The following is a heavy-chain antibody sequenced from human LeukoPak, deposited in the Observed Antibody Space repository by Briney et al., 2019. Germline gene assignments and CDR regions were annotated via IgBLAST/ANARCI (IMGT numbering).Heavy chain of an antibody. CDR3: ASGLITMPGKRGL. V-gene: IGHV3-30-3*01. J-gene: IGHJ2*01. D-gene: IGHD3-10*01. Sequence: GGSLRLSCAASGFTFSSYAMHWVRQAPGKGLEWVAVISYDGSNKYYADSVKGRFTISRDNSKNTLYLQMNSLRAEDTAVYYCASGLITMPGKRGLWGRGTLVTVSS. CDR1: GFTFSSYA. CDR2: ISYDGSNK.